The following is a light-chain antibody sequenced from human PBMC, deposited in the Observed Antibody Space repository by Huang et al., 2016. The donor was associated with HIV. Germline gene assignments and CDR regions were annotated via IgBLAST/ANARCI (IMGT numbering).Light chain of an antibody. CDR3: QQYFTTPPWT. J-gene: IGKJ2*01. Sequence: DIQMTQSPFSLSASIGDRVTITCRASQPISNSLAWCQQKPGQAPNLLLYAAARLKSGVPSRFSGSGSGTTYTLTISSLRPEDFATYYCQQYFTTPPWTFGQGTKLEIK. V-gene: IGKV1-NL1*01. CDR2: AAA. CDR1: QPISNS.